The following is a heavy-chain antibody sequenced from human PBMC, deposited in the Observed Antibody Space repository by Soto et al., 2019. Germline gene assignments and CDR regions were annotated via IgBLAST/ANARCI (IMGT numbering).Heavy chain of an antibody. CDR2: ISHSGSA. CDR1: GGSVSNSQYF. J-gene: IGHJ6*01. Sequence: SETLSLTCTVSGGSVSNSQYFWVWLRQPPGKGLEWIGTISHSGSARYNPSLNSPVTISVDTSKNQFSLNLSSVTAADTAVYYCVQRGWFGEREYGMDVWGQGTTVTVSS. V-gene: IGHV4-39*01. CDR3: VQRGWFGEREYGMDV. D-gene: IGHD3-10*01.